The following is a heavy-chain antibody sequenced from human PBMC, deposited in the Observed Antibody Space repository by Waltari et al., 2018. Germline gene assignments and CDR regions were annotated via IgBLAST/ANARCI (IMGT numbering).Heavy chain of an antibody. CDR1: GGPIRNTTYY. V-gene: IGHV4-39*07. CDR3: ARHGGGPYFFDN. Sequence: QLQLQESGPGLVKPSETLSLTCTVSGGPIRNTTYYGGWIRQPPGKGLEWVGSIDYSGSTHYCPSLESRITIEVDTSKNQFSLKLTSVSAADTAVYYCARHGGGPYFFDNWGQGTLVTVSS. J-gene: IGHJ4*02. CDR2: IDYSGST. D-gene: IGHD2-15*01.